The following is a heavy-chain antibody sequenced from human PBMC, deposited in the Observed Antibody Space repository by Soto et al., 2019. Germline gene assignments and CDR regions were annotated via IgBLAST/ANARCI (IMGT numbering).Heavy chain of an antibody. D-gene: IGHD3-16*02. CDR1: GGSFSGYF. CDR2: INHSGSS. V-gene: IGHV4-34*01. CDR3: ARAPKYYDHVWGNYRRASGGFDY. Sequence: SETLSLTCAVYGGSFSGYFWTWIRQPPGKGLEWIGEINHSGSSNYNPSLKRRVSIFVDTSNNQFSLNLKSVTAADTAVYYCARAPKYYDHVWGNYRRASGGFDYWGQGTPVTVSS. J-gene: IGHJ4*02.